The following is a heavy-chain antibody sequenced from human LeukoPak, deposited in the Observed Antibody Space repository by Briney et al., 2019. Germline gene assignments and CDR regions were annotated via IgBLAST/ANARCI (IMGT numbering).Heavy chain of an antibody. Sequence: QPGGSLRLSCAASGFTFSTYEMNWVRQAPGKGLEWVSYIHTSGSIIYYADSVKGRFTISRDNAKNSLYLQMNSLRAEDTAVYYCARDGDGRGIVVPAAITYYYGMDVWGKGTTVTVSS. CDR1: GFTFSTYE. D-gene: IGHD2-2*01. CDR3: ARDGDGRGIVVPAAITYYYGMDV. V-gene: IGHV3-48*03. J-gene: IGHJ6*04. CDR2: IHTSGSII.